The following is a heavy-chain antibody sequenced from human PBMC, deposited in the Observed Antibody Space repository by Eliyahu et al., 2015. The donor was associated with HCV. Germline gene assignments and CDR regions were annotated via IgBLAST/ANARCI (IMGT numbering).Heavy chain of an antibody. CDR1: GGXIRSYY. CDR3: AGGLWSGGGDGFDI. V-gene: IGHV4-4*07. D-gene: IGHD3-3*01. CDR2: VYTSGSS. Sequence: QVQLQESGPGLVKPSETLSXTCTVXGGXIRSYYXSWIRQSAGKGLEWIGRVYTSGSSDYNPSLKSRVTMSVDTSKNQFSLRLSSVTAADTAVYYCAGGLWSGGGDGFDIWGQGTMVTVSS. J-gene: IGHJ3*02.